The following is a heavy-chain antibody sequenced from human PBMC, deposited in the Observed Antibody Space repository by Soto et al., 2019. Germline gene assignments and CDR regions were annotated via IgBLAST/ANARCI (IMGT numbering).Heavy chain of an antibody. V-gene: IGHV3-23*01. CDR3: AKGDLEVTTGSSYYDFWSGHYHYYYYGMDV. CDR2: ISGSGGST. J-gene: IGHJ6*02. Sequence: GESLKISCAASGFTFSSYAMSWVRQAPWKGLEWVSAISGSGGSTYYADSVKGRFTISRDNSKNTLYLQMNSPRAEDTAVYYCAKGDLEVTTGSSYYDFWSGHYHYYYYGMDVWGQGTTVTVSS. CDR1: GFTFSSYA. D-gene: IGHD3-3*01.